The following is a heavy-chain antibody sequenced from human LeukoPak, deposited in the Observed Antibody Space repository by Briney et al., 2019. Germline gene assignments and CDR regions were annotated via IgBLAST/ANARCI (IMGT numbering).Heavy chain of an antibody. V-gene: IGHV3-7*01. J-gene: IGHJ3*02. CDR1: GFTFSSYW. CDR2: INQDGSEK. Sequence: GGSLRLSCAASGFTFSSYWMVWVRQAPGKGLEWVANINQDGSEKNYVDSVKGRFTISRDNAENLLYLQMNSLRAEDTAVYYCARGERSAMIVVVITKAGAFDIWGQGTMVTVSS. D-gene: IGHD3-22*01. CDR3: ARGERSAMIVVVITKAGAFDI.